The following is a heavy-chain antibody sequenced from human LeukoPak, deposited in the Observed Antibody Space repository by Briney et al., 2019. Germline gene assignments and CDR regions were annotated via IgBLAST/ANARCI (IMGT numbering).Heavy chain of an antibody. Sequence: SESLSLTCTVSGGSISSYYWSWIRQPAGKGLEWIGRIYTSGSTNYNPSLKSRVTTSVDTSKNQFSLKLSSVTAADTAVYYCARDRGAYYGSGSHANNWFDPWGQGTLVTVSS. J-gene: IGHJ5*02. CDR3: ARDRGAYYGSGSHANNWFDP. V-gene: IGHV4-4*07. CDR2: IYTSGST. D-gene: IGHD3-10*01. CDR1: GGSISSYY.